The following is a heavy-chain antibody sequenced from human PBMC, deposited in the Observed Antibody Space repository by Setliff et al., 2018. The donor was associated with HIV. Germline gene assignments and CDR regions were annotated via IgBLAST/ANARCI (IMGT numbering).Heavy chain of an antibody. CDR1: GGSISSTSYY. J-gene: IGHJ4*02. CDR2: ISSSGNT. D-gene: IGHD3-9*01. V-gene: IGHV4-39*01. CDR3: AKTIGRYFDIFDN. Sequence: SETLSLTCTVSGGSISSTSYYWGWIRQPPGTGLEWIGSISSSGNTYYNPSLKSRVTISVDTSKNQFSLKLSSVTAADTAVYYCAKTIGRYFDIFDNWGQGTLVTVSS.